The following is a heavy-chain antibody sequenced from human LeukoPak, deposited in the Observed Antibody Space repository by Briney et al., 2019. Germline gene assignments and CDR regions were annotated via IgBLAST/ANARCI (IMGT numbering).Heavy chain of an antibody. V-gene: IGHV5-51*01. CDR3: ARQGWDCSSTSCFGFDP. CDR1: GYSFTSYW. D-gene: IGHD2-2*01. CDR2: IYPGDSDT. Sequence: GESLKISCQGSGYSFTSYWIGWVRQMPGKGLEWMGIIYPGDSDTRYSPSFQGQVTISADKSISTAYLQWSSLKASDTAMYYCARQGWDCSSTSCFGFDPWGQGTLVTVSS. J-gene: IGHJ5*02.